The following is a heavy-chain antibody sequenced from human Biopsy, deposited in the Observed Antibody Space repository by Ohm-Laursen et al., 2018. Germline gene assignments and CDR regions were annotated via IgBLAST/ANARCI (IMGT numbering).Heavy chain of an antibody. CDR1: GGSISSDY. D-gene: IGHD2/OR15-2a*01. J-gene: IGHJ6*02. CDR2: IYYSGSA. Sequence: GTLSLTCTVSGGSISSDYWSWIRQTPGKGLEWIGYIYYSGSANYNPSLKSRVTISVDTSKNQFSLRLNSVTAADTAVYYCARATNSTGWPYYYFYGMDVWGQGTTVTVSS. V-gene: IGHV4-59*01. CDR3: ARATNSTGWPYYYFYGMDV.